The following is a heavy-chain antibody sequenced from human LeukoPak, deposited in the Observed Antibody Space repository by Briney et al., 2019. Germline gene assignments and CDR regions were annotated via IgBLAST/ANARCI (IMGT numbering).Heavy chain of an antibody. J-gene: IGHJ4*02. V-gene: IGHV3-11*01. CDR1: GFTFSDYF. Sequence: GGSLRLSCAASGFTFSDYFMSWIRQAPGKGLEWVAYISSTDGTTNYADSVKGRFTISRDNAEKSLYLEMNSLRAEDTAVYYCARWAGRFDFDYWGQGTLVTVSS. CDR3: ARWAGRFDFDY. CDR2: ISSTDGTT. D-gene: IGHD6-19*01.